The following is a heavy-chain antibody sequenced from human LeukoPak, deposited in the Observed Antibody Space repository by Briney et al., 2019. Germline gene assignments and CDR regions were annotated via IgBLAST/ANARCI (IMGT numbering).Heavy chain of an antibody. D-gene: IGHD2-15*01. CDR3: ARETGYCSGSTCFYFDY. Sequence: GGSLRLSCTASGFTFSNYWMSWVRQAPGKGLARVADIKQDGSEKSYVDSVKGRFTISRDNAKNSLYLQMNSLRAEDTAVYYCARETGYCSGSTCFYFDYWGQGTLVTVSS. CDR2: IKQDGSEK. CDR1: GFTFSNYW. J-gene: IGHJ4*02. V-gene: IGHV3-7*05.